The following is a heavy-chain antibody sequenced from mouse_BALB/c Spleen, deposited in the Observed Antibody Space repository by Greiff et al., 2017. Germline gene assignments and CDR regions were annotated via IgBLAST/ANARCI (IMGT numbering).Heavy chain of an antibody. Sequence: EVMLVESGGGLVKPGGSLKLSCAASGFTFSDYYMYWVRQTPEKRLEWVATISDGGSYTYYPDSVKGRFTISRDNAKNNLYLQMSSLKSEDTAMYYCARDEGSYGYFDYWGQGTTLTVSS. CDR2: ISDGGSYT. V-gene: IGHV5-4*02. CDR1: GFTFSDYY. CDR3: ARDEGSYGYFDY. D-gene: IGHD1-1*02. J-gene: IGHJ2*01.